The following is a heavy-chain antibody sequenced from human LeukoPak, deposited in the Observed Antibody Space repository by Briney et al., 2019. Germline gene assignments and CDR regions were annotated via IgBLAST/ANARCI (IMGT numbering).Heavy chain of an antibody. D-gene: IGHD2-21*01. CDR1: GGSVSSGYYY. CDR2: LFPSAIT. V-gene: IGHV4-30-2*01. Sequence: PSETLSLTCTVSGGSVSSGYYYGGGIRQRPGKGLEWIVYLFPSAITDYTPSLKSRVTISVDRPKNHFSLKLTSVTAADTAVYYCAKWEANCGGECRDVDYWGQGTLVTVSS. J-gene: IGHJ4*02. CDR3: AKWEANCGGECRDVDY.